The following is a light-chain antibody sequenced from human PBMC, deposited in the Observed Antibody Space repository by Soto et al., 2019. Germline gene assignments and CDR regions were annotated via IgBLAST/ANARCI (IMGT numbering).Light chain of an antibody. CDR3: QQSYSTPRT. CDR1: QSISSW. CDR2: DAS. Sequence: DIQMTQSPSTLPASVGDRVTITCRASQSISSWLAWYQQKQGKAPKLLIYDASSLQSGVPSRFSGSGSGTDFTLTIRSMQPEDFATYYCQQSYSTPRTFGKGTKGDIK. J-gene: IGKJ1*01. V-gene: IGKV1-39*01.